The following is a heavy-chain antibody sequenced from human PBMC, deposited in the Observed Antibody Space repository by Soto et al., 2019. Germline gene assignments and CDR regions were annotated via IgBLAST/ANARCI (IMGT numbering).Heavy chain of an antibody. Sequence: QVQLVQSGAEVKKPGSSVKVSCKASGGTFSIYAVSWVRQAPGQGLEWMGGIIPIIGTRKYAPRFQGRITITGDESTSTAYMELSSLKSEDTAVYYCARDLGSGYDPGDYWGQGTLVTVSS. CDR2: IIPIIGTR. D-gene: IGHD5-12*01. CDR3: ARDLGSGYDPGDY. CDR1: GGTFSIYA. J-gene: IGHJ4*02. V-gene: IGHV1-69*12.